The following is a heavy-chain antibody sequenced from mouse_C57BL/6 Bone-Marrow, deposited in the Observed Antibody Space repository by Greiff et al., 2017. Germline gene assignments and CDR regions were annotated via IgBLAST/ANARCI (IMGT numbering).Heavy chain of an antibody. D-gene: IGHD2-4*01. CDR1: GYTFTDYY. Sequence: VQLQQSGPELVKPGASVKISCKASGYTFTDYYMNWVKQSHGKSLEWIGDINPNNGGTSYNQKFKGKATLTVDKSSSPAYMELRSLTSEDSAVYYCAREDYDRGNAMDYWGQGTSVTVSS. J-gene: IGHJ4*01. V-gene: IGHV1-26*01. CDR3: AREDYDRGNAMDY. CDR2: INPNNGGT.